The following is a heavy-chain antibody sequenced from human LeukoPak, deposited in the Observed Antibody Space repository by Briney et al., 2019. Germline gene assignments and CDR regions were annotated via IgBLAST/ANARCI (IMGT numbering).Heavy chain of an antibody. CDR1: GFTVNNKF. J-gene: IGHJ4*02. D-gene: IGHD2-21*02. CDR3: ARGWAAIPD. Sequence: GGSLRLSCAASGFTVNNKFMTWVRQAPGKGLEWVSVIYNSGSTYYADSVKGRFTISRDNSKNTLYLQMSSLRDEDTALYYCARGWAAIPDWGQGTLVTVSS. CDR2: IYNSGST. V-gene: IGHV3-66*01.